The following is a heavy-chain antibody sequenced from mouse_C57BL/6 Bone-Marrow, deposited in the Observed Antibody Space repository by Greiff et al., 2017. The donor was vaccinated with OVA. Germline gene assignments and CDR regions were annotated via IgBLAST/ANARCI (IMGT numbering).Heavy chain of an antibody. J-gene: IGHJ3*01. CDR2: IDPSDSYT. CDR1: GYTFTSYW. V-gene: IGHV1-50*01. D-gene: IGHD3-2*02. Sequence: VQLQQPGAELVKPGASVKLSCKASGYTFTSYWMQWVKQRPGQGLEWIGEIDPSDSYTNYNQKFKGKATLTVDTSSSTAYMQLSSLTSGDSAVYYRARGRQLRFWFAYWGQGTRVSVSA. CDR3: ARGRQLRFWFAY.